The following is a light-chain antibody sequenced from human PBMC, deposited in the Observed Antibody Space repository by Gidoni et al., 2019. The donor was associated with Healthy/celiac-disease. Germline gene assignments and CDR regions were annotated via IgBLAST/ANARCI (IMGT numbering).Light chain of an antibody. CDR2: RNN. CDR3: AAWDDSLSVV. V-gene: IGLV1-47*01. J-gene: IGLJ2*01. CDR1: SSNIGSNY. Sequence: QSVLTQPPSASGTPGQRVTIPCSGSSSNIGSNYVYWYQQLPGRAPKLLIYRNNQRPSGVPDRFSGSKSGTSASLAISGLRSEDEADYYCAAWDDSLSVVFGGGTKLTVL.